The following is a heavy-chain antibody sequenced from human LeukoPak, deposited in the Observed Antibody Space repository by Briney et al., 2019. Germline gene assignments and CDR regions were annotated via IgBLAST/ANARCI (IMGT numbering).Heavy chain of an antibody. D-gene: IGHD3-22*01. CDR1: GFTFSSYA. J-gene: IGHJ4*02. V-gene: IGHV3-23*01. Sequence: GGSLRLSCAASGFTFSSYAMSWVRQAPGKGLEWVSAISGSGGVTYYADSVKCRFTISRDNSKTTLYLQMNSLRAEDTAVYYCAKAEGITMIVVVITPFDYWGQGTLVTVSS. CDR2: ISGSGGVT. CDR3: AKAEGITMIVVVITPFDY.